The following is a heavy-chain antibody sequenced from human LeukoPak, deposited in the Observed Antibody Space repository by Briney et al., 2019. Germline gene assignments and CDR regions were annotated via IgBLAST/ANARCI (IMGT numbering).Heavy chain of an antibody. J-gene: IGHJ3*02. CDR2: IYSSGST. D-gene: IGHD3-10*01. CDR3: ARSDGYGLIGI. V-gene: IGHV4-39*07. Sequence: SETLSLTCSVSGVSISSGSNYWGWIRQPPGKTLECIGSIYSSGSTYYNPSLTSRVIILFDTAKNHFSLNLSSVTAADTAVYYCARSDGYGLIGIWGQGTMVTVSS. CDR1: GVSISSGSNY.